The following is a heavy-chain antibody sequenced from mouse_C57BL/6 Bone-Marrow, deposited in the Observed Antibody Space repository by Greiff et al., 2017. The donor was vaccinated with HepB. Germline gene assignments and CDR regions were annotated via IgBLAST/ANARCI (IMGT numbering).Heavy chain of an antibody. D-gene: IGHD1-1*01. CDR2: IDPENGDT. J-gene: IGHJ4*01. V-gene: IGHV14-4*01. CDR1: GFNIKDDY. CDR3: TTDYGRDYAMDY. Sequence: EVQLQQSGAELVRPGASVKLSCTASGFNIKDDYMHWVKQRPEQGLEWIGWIDPENGDTEYASKFQGKATITADTSSNTAYLQLSSLTSEGTAVYYCTTDYGRDYAMDYWGQETSVTVSS.